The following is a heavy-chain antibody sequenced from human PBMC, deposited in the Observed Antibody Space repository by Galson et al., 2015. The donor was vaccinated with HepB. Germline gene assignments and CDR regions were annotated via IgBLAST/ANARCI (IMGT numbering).Heavy chain of an antibody. CDR2: ISSSSSTI. V-gene: IGHV3-48*01. D-gene: IGHD2/OR15-2a*01. Sequence: SLRLSCAASGFTFSSYSMNWVRPAPGKGLEWVSYISSSSSTIYYADSVRGRFTISRDNARNSLYLQMSSLRAEDTAVYYCARGPSSAISPSAFDIWGRGTMVTVSS. CDR1: GFTFSSYS. J-gene: IGHJ3*02. CDR3: ARGPSSAISPSAFDI.